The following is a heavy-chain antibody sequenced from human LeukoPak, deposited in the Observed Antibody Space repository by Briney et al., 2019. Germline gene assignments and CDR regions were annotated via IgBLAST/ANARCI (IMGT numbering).Heavy chain of an antibody. Sequence: SETLSLTYTVSGDSIRSIHYYWGWIRQSPGKGLEWIGSIYSGGETHYNPSLNSRVTIFLDTSKNRFSLNLISVTATDTAVYYCVRDYSNFVQGDWGQGTLVTVSS. V-gene: IGHV4-39*02. D-gene: IGHD4-11*01. J-gene: IGHJ4*02. CDR1: GDSIRSIHYY. CDR2: IYSGGET. CDR3: VRDYSNFVQGD.